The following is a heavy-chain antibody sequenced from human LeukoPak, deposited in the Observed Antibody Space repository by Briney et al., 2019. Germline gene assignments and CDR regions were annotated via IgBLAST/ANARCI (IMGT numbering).Heavy chain of an antibody. J-gene: IGHJ4*02. CDR1: GFTLSSNY. D-gene: IGHD3-22*01. CDR2: IYSGGST. Sequence: GGSLRLSCAASGFTLSSNYMSWVRQAPGKGLEWVSVIYSGGSTYYSDSVKGRFTISKDNSKNTLYLQMNSLRAEDTAVYYCARDFYYYDSSGYRIFDYWGQGALVTVSS. V-gene: IGHV3-53*01. CDR3: ARDFYYYDSSGYRIFDY.